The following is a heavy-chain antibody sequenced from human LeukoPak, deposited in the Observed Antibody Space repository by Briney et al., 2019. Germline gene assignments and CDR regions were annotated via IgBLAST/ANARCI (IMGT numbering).Heavy chain of an antibody. V-gene: IGHV1-18*04. CDR1: GYTFTSYG. J-gene: IGHJ6*04. Sequence: ASVKVSCKASGYTFTSYGISWVRQAPGQGLEWTGWISAYNGNTNYAQKLQGRVTMTTDTSTSTAYMELRSLRSDDTAVYYCARDRLYYYGSGLQPDYYYYGMDVWGKGTTVTVSS. D-gene: IGHD3-10*01. CDR3: ARDRLYYYGSGLQPDYYYYGMDV. CDR2: ISAYNGNT.